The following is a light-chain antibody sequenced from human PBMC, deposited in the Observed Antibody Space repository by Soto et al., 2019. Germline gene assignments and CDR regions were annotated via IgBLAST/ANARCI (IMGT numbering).Light chain of an antibody. CDR2: DAS. Sequence: IRMTQSPSTLSASVGDRVTITCRASQSISSWLAWYQQKPGKAPKLLIYDASSLESGVPSRFSGSGSGTEFTLTISSLQPDDFATYYCQQYNSYSGTFGQGTKVDNK. V-gene: IGKV1-5*01. CDR1: QSISSW. CDR3: QQYNSYSGT. J-gene: IGKJ1*01.